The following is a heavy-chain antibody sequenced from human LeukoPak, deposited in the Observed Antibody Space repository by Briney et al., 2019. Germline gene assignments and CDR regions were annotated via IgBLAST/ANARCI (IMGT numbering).Heavy chain of an antibody. Sequence: PGGSLRLSCAASGFTFSSYAMSWVRQAPGKGLEGVAVIWYDGSNKYYADSVKGRFTISRDNSKNTLYLQMNSLRAEDTAVYYCAKAAAGTYFDYWGQGTLVTVSS. CDR3: AKAAAGTYFDY. J-gene: IGHJ4*02. V-gene: IGHV3-33*06. D-gene: IGHD6-13*01. CDR1: GFTFSSYA. CDR2: IWYDGSNK.